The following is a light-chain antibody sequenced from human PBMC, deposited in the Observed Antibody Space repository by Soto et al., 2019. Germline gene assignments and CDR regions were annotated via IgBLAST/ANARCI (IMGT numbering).Light chain of an antibody. CDR2: EVS. CDR1: SSDVGGYNF. Sequence: QSALTQPPSASGSPGQSVTISCTGTSSDVGGYNFVSWYQQHPGKAPKLMIYEVSKRPSGVPDRFSGSKSGNTASLTVSGLQPEDEADYYCSSYAGSNNLDFGTVTKLTVL. J-gene: IGLJ1*01. CDR3: SSYAGSNNLD. V-gene: IGLV2-8*01.